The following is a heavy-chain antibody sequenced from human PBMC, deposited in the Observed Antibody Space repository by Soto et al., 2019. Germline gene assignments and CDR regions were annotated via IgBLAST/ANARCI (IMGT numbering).Heavy chain of an antibody. Sequence: SETLSLTCTVSGGSISSGGYYWSWIRQHPXKGLEWIGYIYYSGSTYYNPSLKSRVTISVGTSKNQFSLKLSSVTAADTAVYYCARGLEGNDYGDLYYFDYWGQGTLVTVSS. CDR2: IYYSGST. CDR1: GGSISSGGYY. V-gene: IGHV4-31*03. D-gene: IGHD4-17*01. J-gene: IGHJ4*02. CDR3: ARGLEGNDYGDLYYFDY.